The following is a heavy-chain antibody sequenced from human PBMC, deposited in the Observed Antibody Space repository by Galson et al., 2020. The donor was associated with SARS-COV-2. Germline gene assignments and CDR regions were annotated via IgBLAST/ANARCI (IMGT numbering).Heavy chain of an antibody. CDR3: ARDGRAYWNYYHGMDE. Sequence: TGGSLRLSCAASGFSVSDNYICWVRQAPGKGLEWVSGIYSGGSTYYADSVKGRFTISRDNMKNTLHLQMNNLRADDAAVYYCARDGRAYWNYYHGMDEWGQGTTVTVSS. CDR1: GFSVSDNY. CDR2: IYSGGST. J-gene: IGHJ6*02. V-gene: IGHV3-66*01. D-gene: IGHD3-16*01.